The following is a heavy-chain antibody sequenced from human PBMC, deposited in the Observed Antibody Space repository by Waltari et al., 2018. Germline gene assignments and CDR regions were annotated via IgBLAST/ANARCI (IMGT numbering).Heavy chain of an antibody. CDR1: GFTFNDFS. V-gene: IGHV3-30*15. CDR3: ARDASRTFDL. Sequence: QVQLVESGGGVVQSGRSLKLSCEGSGFTFNDFSFHWIRQAPGKGQEWMALISYDGGNDYYADSGKGRFTISRDNSKNMLYLQISSLRSEDTAVYYCARDASRTFDLWGQGTLVTVSS. CDR2: ISYDGGND. J-gene: IGHJ4*02. D-gene: IGHD1-7*01.